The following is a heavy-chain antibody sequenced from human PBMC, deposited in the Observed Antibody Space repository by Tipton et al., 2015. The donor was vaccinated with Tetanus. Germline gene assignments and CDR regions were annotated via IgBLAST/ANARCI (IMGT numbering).Heavy chain of an antibody. D-gene: IGHD6-13*01. J-gene: IGHJ3*01. CDR3: ARGRGSSWFYV. V-gene: IGHV3-48*01. CDR2: ISSDSRTL. Sequence: SLRLSCAASGFTFSDYNMNWVRQAPGKGPEWLSFISSDSRTLFYAESVKGRFTISRDNAQNSLYLQINGLRAEDTALYYCARGRGSSWFYVWGQGTMVIVSS. CDR1: GFTFSDYN.